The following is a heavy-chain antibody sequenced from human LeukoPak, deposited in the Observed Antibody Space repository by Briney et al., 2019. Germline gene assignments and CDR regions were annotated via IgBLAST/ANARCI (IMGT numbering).Heavy chain of an antibody. V-gene: IGHV3-9*01. Sequence: PGGSLRLSCAASGFTFDDYAMYWVRQAPGKGLEWVSGISWNSGRIGYADSVKGRFTISRDNAKNSLYLQMNSLRAEDTAVYYCARVRSGYSSPFDYWGQGTLVTVSS. CDR1: GFTFDDYA. CDR2: ISWNSGRI. CDR3: ARVRSGYSSPFDY. D-gene: IGHD3-22*01. J-gene: IGHJ4*02.